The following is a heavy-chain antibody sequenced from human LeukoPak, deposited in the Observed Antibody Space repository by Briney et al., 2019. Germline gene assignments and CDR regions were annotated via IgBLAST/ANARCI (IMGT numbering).Heavy chain of an antibody. V-gene: IGHV3-23*01. CDR3: ARAMVRGVSTNWFDP. CDR1: GFTFTSYG. J-gene: IGHJ5*02. D-gene: IGHD3-10*01. CDR2: ISGGGGST. Sequence: GGSLRLSCAASGFTFTSYGMTWVRQAPGKGLEWVSAISGGGGSTYYADSVKGRFTISRDNSKNTPYLQMNSLRAEDTAVYYCARAMVRGVSTNWFDPWGQGTLVTVSS.